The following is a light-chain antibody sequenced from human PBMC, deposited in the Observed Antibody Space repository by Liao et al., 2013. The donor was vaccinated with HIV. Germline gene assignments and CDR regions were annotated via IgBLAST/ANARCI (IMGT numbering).Light chain of an antibody. J-gene: IGLJ1*01. Sequence: SYELTQPPSVSVSPGQTASITCSGDKLGDKYACWYQQKPGRSPVLVIYQDNKRPSGIPERFSGSNSGNTATLTISGTQAMDEADYYCQAWDSSTGVFGTGTKVTVL. CDR2: QDN. V-gene: IGLV3-1*01. CDR1: KLGDKY. CDR3: QAWDSSTGV.